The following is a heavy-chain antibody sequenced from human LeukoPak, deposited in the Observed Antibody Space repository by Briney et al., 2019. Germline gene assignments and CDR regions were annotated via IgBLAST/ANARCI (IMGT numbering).Heavy chain of an antibody. J-gene: IGHJ4*02. D-gene: IGHD3-10*01. Sequence: ASVKVSCKASGYTFTYYAMHWVRQAPGQRLEWMGWINAGNGNTEYSQKFQGRVTITRDTSASTAYMELSSLRSEDTAVYYRAREKFGSDYWGQGTLVTVSS. V-gene: IGHV1-3*01. CDR2: INAGNGNT. CDR3: AREKFGSDY. CDR1: GYTFTYYA.